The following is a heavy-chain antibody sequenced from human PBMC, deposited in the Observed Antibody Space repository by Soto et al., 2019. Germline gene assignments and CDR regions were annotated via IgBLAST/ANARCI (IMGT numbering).Heavy chain of an antibody. D-gene: IGHD1-26*01. CDR1: GFSFSPYD. CDR3: TTHEEGAPWAGGFDS. V-gene: IGHV3-23*01. CDR2: LTGSGDDT. Sequence: PGGSLRLSCVASGFSFSPYDMNWVRQAPGKGLEWVAGLTGSGDDTYYADSVKGRFAVSRDNSNVTLYLQMDSLRVEDTAIYYCTTHEEGAPWAGGFDSWGQGTLVTVYS. J-gene: IGHJ5*01.